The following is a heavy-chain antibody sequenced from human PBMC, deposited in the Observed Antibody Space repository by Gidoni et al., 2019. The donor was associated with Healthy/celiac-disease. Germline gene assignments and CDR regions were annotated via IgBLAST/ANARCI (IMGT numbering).Heavy chain of an antibody. CDR1: GFTFSDYY. CDR3: AKIVVVPAAALDDAFDI. V-gene: IGHV3-11*01. J-gene: IGHJ3*02. D-gene: IGHD2-2*01. Sequence: QVQLVESGGGLVKPGGSLRLSCAASGFTFSDYYMSWIRQAPGKGLEWVSYISSSGSTIYYADSVKGRFTISRDNAKNSLYLQMNSLRAEDTAVYYCAKIVVVPAAALDDAFDIWGQGTMVTVSS. CDR2: ISSSGSTI.